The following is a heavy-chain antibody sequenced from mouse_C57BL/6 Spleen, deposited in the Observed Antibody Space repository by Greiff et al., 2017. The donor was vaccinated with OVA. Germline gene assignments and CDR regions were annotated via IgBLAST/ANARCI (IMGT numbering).Heavy chain of an antibody. J-gene: IGHJ2*01. V-gene: IGHV1-4*01. Sequence: VKLMESGAELARPGASVKMSCKASGYTFTSYTMHWVKQRPGQGLEWIGYINPTRGYTKYNQKFKDKATLTADKSSSTAYMQLSSLTSEDSAVYSGAESGITTVRGYFDYWGQGTTLTVSS. CDR1: GYTFTSYT. CDR3: AESGITTVRGYFDY. CDR2: INPTRGYT. D-gene: IGHD1-1*01.